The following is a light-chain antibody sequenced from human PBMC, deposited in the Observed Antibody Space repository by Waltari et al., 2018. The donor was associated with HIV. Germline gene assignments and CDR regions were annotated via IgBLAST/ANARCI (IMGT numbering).Light chain of an antibody. Sequence: SYVLTQPPSVSVAPGQTARITCGGSNIGSKSVHWYQQRPGQAPVLVVYDDSGRPSGIPERFSGSNSGNTATLTISRVEAGDEADYYCQVWDSSSTHAGVVFGGGTKLTVL. V-gene: IGLV3-21*02. CDR1: NIGSKS. J-gene: IGLJ2*01. CDR3: QVWDSSSTHAGVV. CDR2: DDS.